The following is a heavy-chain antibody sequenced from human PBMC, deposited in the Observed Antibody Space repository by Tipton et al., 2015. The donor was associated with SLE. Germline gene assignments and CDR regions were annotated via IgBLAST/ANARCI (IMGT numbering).Heavy chain of an antibody. D-gene: IGHD1-26*01. CDR1: GFTFSSYW. CDR2: IQQDGSEK. V-gene: IGHV3-7*01. Sequence: SLRLSCAASGFTFSSYWMSWVRQAPGKGLEWVANIQQDGSEKYYVDSVTGRFTISRDNAKNSLYLQMNSLRAEDTAVYYCAREANSGGCFYYWGQGTLVTVSS. CDR3: AREANSGGCFYY. J-gene: IGHJ4*02.